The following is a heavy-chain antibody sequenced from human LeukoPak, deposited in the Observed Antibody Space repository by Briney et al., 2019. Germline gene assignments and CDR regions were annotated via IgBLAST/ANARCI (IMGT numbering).Heavy chain of an antibody. J-gene: IGHJ6*03. CDR1: GYTFTGYY. Sequence: ASVKVSCKASGYTFTGYYMHWVRQAPGQGLEWMGWINPNSGGTNYAQKFQGRVTMTRDTSISTAYMELSRLRSDDTAVYYCARAPVPHYYYYMDVWGKGTTVTVSS. CDR3: ARAPVPHYYYYMDV. V-gene: IGHV1-2*02. CDR2: INPNSGGT.